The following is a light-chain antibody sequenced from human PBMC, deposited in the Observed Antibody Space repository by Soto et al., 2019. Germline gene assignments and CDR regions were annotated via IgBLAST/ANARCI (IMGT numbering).Light chain of an antibody. CDR3: SSYTSSSTLLYV. V-gene: IGLV2-14*01. J-gene: IGLJ1*01. CDR1: SSDVGGYNY. Sequence: QSALTQSASESGSPGQSITISCTGTSSDVGGYNYVSWYQQHPGKAPKLMIYDVSNRPSGVSNRFSGSKSGNTASLTISGLQAEDEADYYCSSYTSSSTLLYVFGTGTKVTVL. CDR2: DVS.